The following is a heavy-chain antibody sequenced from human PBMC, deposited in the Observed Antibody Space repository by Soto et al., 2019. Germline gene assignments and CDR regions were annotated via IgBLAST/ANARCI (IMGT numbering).Heavy chain of an antibody. CDR3: ARDRLGIVVVPAATQYYYYYYGMDV. Sequence: HPGGSLRLSCAASGFTVSSNYMSWVRQAPGKGLEWVSVIYSGGSTYYADSVKGRFTISRDNSKNTLYLQMNSLRAEDTAVYYCARDRLGIVVVPAATQYYYYYYGMDVWGQGTTVTVSS. V-gene: IGHV3-53*01. CDR1: GFTVSSNY. D-gene: IGHD2-2*01. CDR2: IYSGGST. J-gene: IGHJ6*02.